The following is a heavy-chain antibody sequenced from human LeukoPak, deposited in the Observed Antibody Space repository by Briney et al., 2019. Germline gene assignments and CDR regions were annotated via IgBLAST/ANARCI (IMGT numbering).Heavy chain of an antibody. J-gene: IGHJ4*02. D-gene: IGHD5-18*01. V-gene: IGHV5-51*01. CDR1: GYSFTSYW. Sequence: GESLKISCEGSGYSFTSYWIGGVRQMPGKGLEWMGIIYPGDSDTRYSPSFQGQVTISADKSISTAYLQWSSLKASDTAMYYRARRRGYSYGPSDYWGQGTLVTVSS. CDR2: IYPGDSDT. CDR3: ARRRGYSYGPSDY.